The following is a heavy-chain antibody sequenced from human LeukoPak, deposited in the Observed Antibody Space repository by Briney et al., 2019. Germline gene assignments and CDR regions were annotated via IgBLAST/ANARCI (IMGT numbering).Heavy chain of an antibody. V-gene: IGHV3-74*01. J-gene: IGHJ5*02. Sequence: GGSLRLSCAASGFTFSQYWMSWVRQVPGKGLVWVSRINGAVTTTAYADSVKGRFTISRDNAKNTLYLQMNSLRAEDTAIYYCARSDWFDPWGQGTLVTVSS. CDR3: ARSDWFDP. CDR1: GFTFSQYW. CDR2: INGAVTTT.